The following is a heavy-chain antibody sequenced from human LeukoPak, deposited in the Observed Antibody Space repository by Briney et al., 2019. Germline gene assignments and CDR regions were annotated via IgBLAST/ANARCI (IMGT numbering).Heavy chain of an antibody. CDR3: ARSSGSYFSDSPDDY. CDR1: GFTFTNYW. V-gene: IGHV3-7*01. Sequence: PGGSLRLSCAASGFTFTNYWMTWVRQAPGKGLEWLADIKPDETEKYYIDSVKGRFTISRDKCKNSLFLQMNSLRAEDRAVYYCARSSGSYFSDSPDDYWGQGTLVTVSS. CDR2: IKPDETEK. J-gene: IGHJ4*02. D-gene: IGHD1-26*01.